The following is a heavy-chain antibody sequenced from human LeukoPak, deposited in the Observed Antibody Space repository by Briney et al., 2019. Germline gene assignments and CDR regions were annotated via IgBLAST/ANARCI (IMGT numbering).Heavy chain of an antibody. CDR3: ALLGVTRPLDV. CDR2: IYYSGST. Sequence: SETLSLTCTVSGCSISSYYWSWIRQRPGKGLEWIGYIYYSGSTNYNPSLESRVTISVDTSKNQFSLKLSSVTAADTAVYYCALLGVTRPLDVWGKGTTVTVS. D-gene: IGHD3-10*01. CDR1: GCSISSYY. J-gene: IGHJ6*03. V-gene: IGHV4-59*01.